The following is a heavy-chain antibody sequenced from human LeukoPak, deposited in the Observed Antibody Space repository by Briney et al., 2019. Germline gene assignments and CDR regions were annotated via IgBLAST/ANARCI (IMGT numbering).Heavy chain of an antibody. CDR3: ARQRGHLPAAFDY. D-gene: IGHD2-2*01. Sequence: SETLSLTCAVYGGSFSGYYWSWIRQPPGKGLEWIGEINHSGSTNYNPSLKSRVTISVDTSKNQFSLKLSSVTAADTAVYYCARQRGHLPAAFDYWGQGTLVTVSS. J-gene: IGHJ4*02. CDR1: GGSFSGYY. V-gene: IGHV4-34*09. CDR2: INHSGST.